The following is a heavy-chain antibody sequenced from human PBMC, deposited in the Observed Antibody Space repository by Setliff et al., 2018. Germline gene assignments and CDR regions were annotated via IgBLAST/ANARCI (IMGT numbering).Heavy chain of an antibody. CDR2: LFDGGSA. J-gene: IGHJ3*01. D-gene: IGHD3-22*01. Sequence: PSETLSLTCTVSGDSIRSSRYYWGWIRQSPVKGLEWIGSLFDGGSAYYSPSLKSRASISLDASKNQFALKLTSATAADTAVYYCARDPHYDPTYSLPGHAFDFWGQGIMVTVSS. CDR3: ARDPHYDPTYSLPGHAFDF. CDR1: GDSIRSSRYY. V-gene: IGHV4-39*06.